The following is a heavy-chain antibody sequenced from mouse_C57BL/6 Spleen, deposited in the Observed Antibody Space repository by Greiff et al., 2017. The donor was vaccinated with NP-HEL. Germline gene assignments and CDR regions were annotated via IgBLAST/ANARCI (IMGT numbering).Heavy chain of an antibody. Sequence: EVKLVESGGGLVQPGGSLSLSCAASGFTFTDYYMSWVRQPPGKALEWLGFIRNKANGYTTEYSASVKGRFTISRDNSQSILYLQMNALRAEDSATYYCARSHLDWYFDVWGTGTTVTVSS. J-gene: IGHJ1*03. CDR1: GFTFTDYY. CDR3: ARSHLDWYFDV. V-gene: IGHV7-3*01. CDR2: IRNKANGYTT.